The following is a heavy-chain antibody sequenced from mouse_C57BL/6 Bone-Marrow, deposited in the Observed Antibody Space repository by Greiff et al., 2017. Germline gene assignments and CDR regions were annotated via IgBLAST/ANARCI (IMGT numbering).Heavy chain of an antibody. CDR2: IDPENGDT. V-gene: IGHV14-4*01. Sequence: VQLKQSGAELVRPGASVKLSCTASGFNIKDDYMHWVKQRPEQGLEWIGWIDPENGDTEYASKFQGKATITADTSSNTAYLQLSSLTSEDTAVYYCTTSSTTVVAIDYAMDYWGQGTSVTVSS. CDR3: TTSSTTVVAIDYAMDY. D-gene: IGHD1-1*01. J-gene: IGHJ4*01. CDR1: GFNIKDDY.